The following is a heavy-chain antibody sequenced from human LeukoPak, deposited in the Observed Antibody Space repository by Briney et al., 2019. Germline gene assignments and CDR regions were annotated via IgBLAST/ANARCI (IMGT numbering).Heavy chain of an antibody. CDR1: GFTFSSYA. J-gene: IGHJ4*02. CDR3: ALHSGWLRHYFDY. D-gene: IGHD6-25*01. Sequence: HAGGSLRLSCAASGFTFSSYAMSWVRQAPGKGLEWVSAISGSGGSTYYADSVKGRFTISRDNSKNTLYLQMNSLRAEDTAVYYCALHSGWLRHYFDYWGQGTLVTVSS. V-gene: IGHV3-23*01. CDR2: ISGSGGST.